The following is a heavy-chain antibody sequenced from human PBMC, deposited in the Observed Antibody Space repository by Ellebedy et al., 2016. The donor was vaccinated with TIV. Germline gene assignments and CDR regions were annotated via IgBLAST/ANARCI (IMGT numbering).Heavy chain of an antibody. CDR1: GFIFGDYY. CDR2: ISDSGSTT. D-gene: IGHD1-14*01. V-gene: IGHV3-11*01. J-gene: IGHJ5*02. Sequence: GESLKISCAASGFIFGDYYMNWIRQAPGKGLEWVSYISDSGSTTYYADSVKGRFTISRDNAKNSLYLQMNSLRAEDTAIYYCARDTRFIDHQHNWFDPWGQGTLVTVSS. CDR3: ARDTRFIDHQHNWFDP.